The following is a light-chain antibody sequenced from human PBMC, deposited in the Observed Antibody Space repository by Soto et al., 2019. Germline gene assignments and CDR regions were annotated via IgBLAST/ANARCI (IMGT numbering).Light chain of an antibody. CDR3: QQLDSFPLT. CDR1: QSIALS. J-gene: IGKJ5*01. CDR2: VAF. V-gene: IGKV1-39*01. Sequence: DIQMTQSPSSLSASVGDTVTMTCRASQSIALSVNWYQQKPGKAPKLLIYVAFTLESGVPSRFSGSGSGTEFTLSISSLQPEDVATYYCQQLDSFPLTFGQGTRLEIK.